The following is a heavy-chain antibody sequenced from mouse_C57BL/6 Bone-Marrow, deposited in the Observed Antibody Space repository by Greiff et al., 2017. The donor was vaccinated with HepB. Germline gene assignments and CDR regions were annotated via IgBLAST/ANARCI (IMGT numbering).Heavy chain of an antibody. CDR2: ISYSGST. D-gene: IGHD1-1*01. CDR3: AKSLNYYGSSSYYYAMDY. CDR1: GYSITSDY. Sequence: EVQLQESGPGLAKPSQTLSLTCSVTGYSITSDYWNWIRKFPGNKLEYMGYISYSGSTYYNPSLKSRISITRDTSKNQYYLQLNSVTTEDTATYYCAKSLNYYGSSSYYYAMDYWGQGTSVTVSS. V-gene: IGHV3-8*01. J-gene: IGHJ4*01.